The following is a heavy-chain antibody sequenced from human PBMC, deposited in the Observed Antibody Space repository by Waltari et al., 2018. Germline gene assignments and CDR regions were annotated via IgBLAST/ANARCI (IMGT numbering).Heavy chain of an antibody. CDR2: INHSGST. Sequence: QVQLQQWGAGLLKPSETLSLTCAVYGGSFSGYYWSWIRQPPGKGLEWIGEINHSGSTNYNPPLKSRVTISVDTSKNQFSLKLSSVTAADTAVYYCASLGSGSYAFDYWGQGTLVTVSS. CDR3: ASLGSGSYAFDY. CDR1: GGSFSGYY. V-gene: IGHV4-34*01. D-gene: IGHD3-10*01. J-gene: IGHJ4*02.